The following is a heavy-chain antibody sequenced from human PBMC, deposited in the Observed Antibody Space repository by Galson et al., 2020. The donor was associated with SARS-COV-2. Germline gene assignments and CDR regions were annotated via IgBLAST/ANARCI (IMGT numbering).Heavy chain of an antibody. CDR2: IKQDGSEK. CDR3: ERDAIAAADHYYYYGMDV. J-gene: IGHJ6*02. V-gene: IGHV3-7*01. CDR1: GFTFSSYW. D-gene: IGHD6-13*01. Sequence: TGGSLRLSCAASGFTFSSYWMSWVRQAPGKGLEWVANIKQDGSEKYYVDSVKGRFTISRDNAKNSLYLQMNSLRAEDTAVYYCERDAIAAADHYYYYGMDVWGQGTTVTVSS.